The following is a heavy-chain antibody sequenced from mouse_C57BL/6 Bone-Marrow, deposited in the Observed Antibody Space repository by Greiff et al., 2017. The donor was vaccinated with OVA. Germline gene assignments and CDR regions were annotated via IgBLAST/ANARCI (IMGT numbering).Heavy chain of an antibody. CDR3: ARAYDALFAY. J-gene: IGHJ3*01. D-gene: IGHD2-12*01. CDR1: GYTFTNYW. CDR2: IYPGGGYT. Sequence: QVQLQQSGAELVRPGTSVKMSCKASGYTFTNYWIGWAKQRPGHGLEWIGDIYPGGGYTNYNEKFKGKATLTADKSSSTAYMELRSLTSEDSAVYFCARAYDALFAYWGQGTLVTVSA. V-gene: IGHV1-63*01.